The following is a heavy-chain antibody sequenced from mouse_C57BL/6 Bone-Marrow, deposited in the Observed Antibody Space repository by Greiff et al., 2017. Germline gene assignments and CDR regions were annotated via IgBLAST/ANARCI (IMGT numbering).Heavy chain of an antibody. J-gene: IGHJ4*01. D-gene: IGHD6-1*01. CDR2: IDPETGGT. CDR1: GYTFTDYE. CDR3: TRGAYLCAMDY. Sequence: QVQLQQSGAELVRPGASVTLSCKASGYTFTDYEMHWVKQTPVHGLEWIGAIDPETGGTAYNQKFKGKAILTADKSSSTAYMELRSLTSEDSAVYYCTRGAYLCAMDYWGQGTSVTVSS. V-gene: IGHV1-15*01.